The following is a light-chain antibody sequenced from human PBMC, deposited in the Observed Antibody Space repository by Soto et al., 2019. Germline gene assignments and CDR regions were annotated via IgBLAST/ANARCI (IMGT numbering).Light chain of an antibody. V-gene: IGKV3-11*01. CDR2: DAS. CDR3: QQRSNWSPIT. J-gene: IGKJ5*01. Sequence: EIVLTQSPATLSLSPEEGATLYCWASQSVSSYLAWYQQKPGQAPRLLIYDASNRATGFPDRLSGSGSGTDFTLTIRRLETEDLAVYYGQQRSNWSPITVGQGTRREIK. CDR1: QSVSSY.